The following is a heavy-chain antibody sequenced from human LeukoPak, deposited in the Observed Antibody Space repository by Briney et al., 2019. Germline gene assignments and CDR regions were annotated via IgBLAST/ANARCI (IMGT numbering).Heavy chain of an antibody. J-gene: IGHJ4*02. D-gene: IGHD3-10*01. CDR2: INPNSGGT. V-gene: IGHV1-2*02. CDR3: ARDQGVRASKRIGY. Sequence: ASVKVSCKASGYTFTGYYMHWVRQAPGQGLEWMGWINPNSGGTNYAQKFQGRVTMTRDTSISTACMELSRLRSDDTAVYYCARDQGVRASKRIGYWGQGTLVTVSS. CDR1: GYTFTGYY.